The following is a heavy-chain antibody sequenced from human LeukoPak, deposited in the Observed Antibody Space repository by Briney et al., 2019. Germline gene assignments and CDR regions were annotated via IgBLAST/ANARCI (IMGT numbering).Heavy chain of an antibody. V-gene: IGHV3-33*01. CDR3: ARDSYGMDV. J-gene: IGHJ6*02. Sequence: GGSLRLSCAAAGFTFSNYYIHCVRQAPGKGLEWVAVIRYDGSDKYYADSVKGRFTISRDNSKNTLYLQMNSLRAEDTAVYYCARDSYGMDVWGQGTTVTVSS. CDR2: IRYDGSDK. CDR1: GFTFSNYY.